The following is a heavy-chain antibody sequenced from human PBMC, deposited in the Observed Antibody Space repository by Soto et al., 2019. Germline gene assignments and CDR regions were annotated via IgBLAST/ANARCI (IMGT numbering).Heavy chain of an antibody. Sequence: EGHLVESGGGLVQPGGSLRLTCAAPGFTINSYWMTWVRQAPGKGLEWVANIKQDGSEKFYVDSVRGRFTVSRDNAKNSVYLQMNSLRVEDTGVYYCAREEQADKFDSWGQGTLVTVSS. CDR1: GFTINSYW. CDR2: IKQDGSEK. V-gene: IGHV3-7*01. D-gene: IGHD1-26*01. CDR3: AREEQADKFDS. J-gene: IGHJ4*02.